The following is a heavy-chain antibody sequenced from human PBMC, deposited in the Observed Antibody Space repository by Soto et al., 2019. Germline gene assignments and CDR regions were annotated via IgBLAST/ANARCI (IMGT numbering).Heavy chain of an antibody. CDR1: GFAFNMYG. V-gene: IGHV3-30*18. D-gene: IGHD3-10*01. CDR2: ISYDGSKK. J-gene: IGHJ4*02. CDR3: AKIHAQFFGHLVYFDS. Sequence: QVQLVESGGGVVQPGRSLRLSCAASGFAFNMYGMHWVRQAPGKGLEWVAVISYDGSKKYYADSVKGRFTISRDNSKNTLSLQMDSLRTEDTAVYYFAKIHAQFFGHLVYFDSWGPGTLGTLSS.